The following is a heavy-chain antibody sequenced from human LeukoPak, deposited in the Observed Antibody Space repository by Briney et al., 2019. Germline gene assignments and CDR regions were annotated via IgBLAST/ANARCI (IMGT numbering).Heavy chain of an antibody. Sequence: ASVKVSCKASGYTSTSYYMHWVRQAPGQGLEWMGIINPSGGSTSYAQKFQGRVTMTRDMSTSTVYMELSSLRSEDTAVYYCARETYYYGSGSSEHAFDIWGQGTMVTVSS. J-gene: IGHJ3*02. V-gene: IGHV1-46*01. CDR3: ARETYYYGSGSSEHAFDI. CDR1: GYTSTSYY. D-gene: IGHD3-10*01. CDR2: INPSGGST.